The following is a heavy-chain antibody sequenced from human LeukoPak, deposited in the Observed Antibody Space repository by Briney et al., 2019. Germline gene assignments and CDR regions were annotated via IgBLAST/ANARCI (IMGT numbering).Heavy chain of an antibody. D-gene: IGHD1-26*01. Sequence: PGGSLRLSCAASGFTFSSYTMNWVRQAPGKGLVWVSRINSDGSSTSYADSVKGRFTISRDNAKNTLYLQMNSLRVEDTAVYYCARGPAANSGNYYVGDYWGQGTLVTVSS. CDR3: ARGPAANSGNYYVGDY. CDR2: INSDGSST. V-gene: IGHV3-74*01. CDR1: GFTFSSYT. J-gene: IGHJ4*02.